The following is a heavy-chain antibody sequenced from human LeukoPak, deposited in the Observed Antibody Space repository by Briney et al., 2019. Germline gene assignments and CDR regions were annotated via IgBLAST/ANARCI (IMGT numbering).Heavy chain of an antibody. CDR2: ISGSGGST. CDR1: GFTFSTYA. Sequence: RGSLRLSCAASGFTFSTYAMSWVRQAPGKGLEWVSGISGSGGSTFYADSVKGRFTISRDNSKNTLYLQMNSLRAEDTAVYYCTRRQVAGSHGGWFDPWGQGTLVTVSS. J-gene: IGHJ5*02. V-gene: IGHV3-23*01. D-gene: IGHD6-19*01. CDR3: TRRQVAGSHGGWFDP.